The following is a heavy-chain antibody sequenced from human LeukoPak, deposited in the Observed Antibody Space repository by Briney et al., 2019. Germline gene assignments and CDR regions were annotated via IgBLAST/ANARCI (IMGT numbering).Heavy chain of an antibody. D-gene: IGHD6-13*01. Sequence: ASVKVSCKASGYTFTSYYMHWVRQAPGQGLEWMGIINPSGGSTSYAQKFQGRVTMTRDTSTSTVYMELSSLRSEDTAVYYCARAQYYSSSWKGREFDYWGQGTLVTVSS. CDR2: INPSGGST. V-gene: IGHV1-46*01. J-gene: IGHJ4*02. CDR3: ARAQYYSSSWKGREFDY. CDR1: GYTFTSYY.